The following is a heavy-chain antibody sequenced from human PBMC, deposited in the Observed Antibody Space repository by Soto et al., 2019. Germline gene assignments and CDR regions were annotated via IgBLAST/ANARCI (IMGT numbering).Heavy chain of an antibody. V-gene: IGHV1-8*01. CDR2: MNPNSGNT. D-gene: IGHD3-3*01. CDR1: GYTFTSYD. CDR3: ARSEIFGVVNTYYYYGMDV. J-gene: IGHJ6*02. Sequence: ASVKVSCKASGYTFTSYDINWVRQATGQGLEWMGWMNPNSGNTGYAQKFQGRVTMTRNTSISTAYMELSSLRSEDTAVYYCARSEIFGVVNTYYYYGMDVWGQGTTVTVSS.